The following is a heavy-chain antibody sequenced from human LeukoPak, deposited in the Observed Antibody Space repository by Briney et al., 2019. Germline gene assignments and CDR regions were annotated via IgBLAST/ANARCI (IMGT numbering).Heavy chain of an antibody. V-gene: IGHV3-21*01. D-gene: IGHD4-17*01. CDR3: ARQGWTVTTFFDY. CDR2: ISSSSSYI. J-gene: IGHJ4*02. Sequence: GGSLRLSCAASGFTFSSYSMNWVRQAPGKGLEWVSSISSSSSYIYYADSVKGRFTISRDNAKNSLYLQMNSLRAEDTAVYYCARQGWTVTTFFDYWGQGTLVTVSS. CDR1: GFTFSSYS.